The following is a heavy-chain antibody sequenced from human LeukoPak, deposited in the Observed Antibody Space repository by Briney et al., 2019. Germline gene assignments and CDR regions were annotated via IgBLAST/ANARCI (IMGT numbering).Heavy chain of an antibody. Sequence: SETLSLTCAVYGGSFSGYYWSWIRQPPGKGLEWIGEINHSGSTNYNPSLKSRVTISVDTSKNQFSLQLNSVTPEDTAVYYCARGGFGMLVALFDNWGQGTAVTVSS. J-gene: IGHJ5*02. D-gene: IGHD2-8*01. V-gene: IGHV4-34*01. CDR1: GGSFSGYY. CDR2: INHSGST. CDR3: ARGGFGMLVALFDN.